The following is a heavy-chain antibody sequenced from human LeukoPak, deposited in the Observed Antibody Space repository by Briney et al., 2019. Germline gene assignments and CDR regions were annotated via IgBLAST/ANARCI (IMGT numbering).Heavy chain of an antibody. CDR3: AREVRRFLEWRYYTGFLGGSDAFDI. CDR2: IYYSGST. CDR1: GGSISNYF. D-gene: IGHD3-3*01. J-gene: IGHJ3*02. V-gene: IGHV4-59*01. Sequence: KPSETLSLTCTVSGGSISNYFWSWIRQSPEKGLEWIGYIYYSGSTNYNPSLKSRVTISVDTSKNQFSLKLSSVTAADTAVYYCAREVRRFLEWRYYTGFLGGSDAFDIWVQGTMVTVSS.